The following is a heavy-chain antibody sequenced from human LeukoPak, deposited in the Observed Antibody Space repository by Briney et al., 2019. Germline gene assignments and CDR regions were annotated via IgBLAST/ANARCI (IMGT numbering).Heavy chain of an antibody. CDR2: IYYSGST. J-gene: IGHJ4*02. D-gene: IGHD6-13*01. Sequence: PSETLSLTCSVSGCSVSSSSFYWAWIRQPPGKGLEWIGSIYYSGSTFYSPSLKSRVTTSVDTSKNQFSLKLSSVTAADTAVYYCSRETASSSWYWGQGTLVTVSS. CDR3: SRETASSSWY. CDR1: GCSVSSSSFY. V-gene: IGHV4-39*01.